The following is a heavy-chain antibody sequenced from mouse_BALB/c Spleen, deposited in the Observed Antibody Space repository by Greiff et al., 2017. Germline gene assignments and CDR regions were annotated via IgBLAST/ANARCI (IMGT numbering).Heavy chain of an antibody. CDR3: ARDDYDVNY. J-gene: IGHJ2*01. CDR2: INPSSGYT. D-gene: IGHD2-4*01. V-gene: IGHV1-4*02. Sequence: VQLQESAAELARPGASVKMSCKASGYTFTSYTMHWVKQRPGQGLEWIGYINPSSGYTEYNQKFKDKTTLTADKSSSTAYMQLSSLTSEDSAVYYCARDDYDVNYWGQGTTLTVSS. CDR1: GYTFTSYT.